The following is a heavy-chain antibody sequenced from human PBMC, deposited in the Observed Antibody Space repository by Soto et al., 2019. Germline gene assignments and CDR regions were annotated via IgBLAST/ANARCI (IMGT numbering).Heavy chain of an antibody. D-gene: IGHD3-10*01. Sequence: ASGTLSLTCTVSGASISPYYWTWIRQPPGKGLEWIGYIFSSGNTNYNPSLKSRVTISVDTSKYQFSLKLSSVTAADTAVYYCAREYYYGSASYSGMDVWGQGTTVTVSS. CDR2: IFSSGNT. V-gene: IGHV4-59*01. CDR1: GASISPYY. CDR3: AREYYYGSASYSGMDV. J-gene: IGHJ6*02.